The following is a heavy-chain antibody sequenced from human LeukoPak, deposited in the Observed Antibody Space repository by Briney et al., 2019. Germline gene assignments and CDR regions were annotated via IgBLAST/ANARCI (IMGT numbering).Heavy chain of an antibody. D-gene: IGHD2-15*01. Sequence: PSETLSLACTVSGGSIGGYYWSWIRQPAGKGLEWIGRIHSGGSTNHNPPLKSRVTMSVDTSKNQFSLKLSSVTAADTAVYYCARVRGFCSGGSCLNDPFDIWGQGTMVTVFS. CDR2: IHSGGST. CDR3: ARVRGFCSGGSCLNDPFDI. J-gene: IGHJ3*02. V-gene: IGHV4-4*07. CDR1: GGSIGGYY.